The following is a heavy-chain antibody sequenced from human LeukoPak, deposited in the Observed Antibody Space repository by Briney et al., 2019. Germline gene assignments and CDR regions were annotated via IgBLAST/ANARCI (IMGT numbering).Heavy chain of an antibody. CDR2: INHSGST. V-gene: IGHV4-34*01. CDR3: ARVPGIL. CDR1: GFIFTNYF. Sequence: GSLRLSCAASGFIFTNYFMSWVRQPPGKGLEWIGEINHSGSTNYNPSLKSRVTISVDTSKNQFSLKLSSVTAADTAVYYCARVPGILWGQGTLVTVSS. D-gene: IGHD6-13*01. J-gene: IGHJ4*02.